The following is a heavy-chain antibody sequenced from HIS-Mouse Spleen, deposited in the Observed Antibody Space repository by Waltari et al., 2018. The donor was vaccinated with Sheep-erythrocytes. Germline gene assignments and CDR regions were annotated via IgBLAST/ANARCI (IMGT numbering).Heavy chain of an antibody. CDR2: INHSGST. V-gene: IGHV4-34*01. Sequence: QVQLQQWGAGLLKPSETLSLTCAVYGGSFSGYYWSWIRQPPGKGLEWIGEINHSGSTNDNPSLKSRVTISVDTSKTQFSLKLSSVTAADTAVYYCARGQVTTHAFDIWGQGTMVTVSS. CDR3: ARGQVTTHAFDI. D-gene: IGHD4-17*01. J-gene: IGHJ3*02. CDR1: GGSFSGYY.